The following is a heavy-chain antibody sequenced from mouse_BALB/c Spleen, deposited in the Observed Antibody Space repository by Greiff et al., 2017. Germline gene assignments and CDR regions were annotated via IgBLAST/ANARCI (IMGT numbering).Heavy chain of an antibody. CDR3: ARKIYDGYYDY. D-gene: IGHD2-3*01. Sequence: VQLQQSGAELMKPGASVKISCKATGYTFSSYWIEWVKQRPGHGLEWIGEILPGSGSTNYNEKFKGKATFTADTSSNTAYMQLSSLTSEDSAVYYCARKIYDGYYDYWGQGTTLTVSS. CDR1: GYTFSSYW. J-gene: IGHJ2*01. CDR2: ILPGSGST. V-gene: IGHV1-9*01.